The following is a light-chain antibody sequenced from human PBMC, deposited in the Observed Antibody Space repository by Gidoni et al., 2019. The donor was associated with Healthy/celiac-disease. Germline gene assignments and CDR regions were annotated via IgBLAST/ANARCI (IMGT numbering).Light chain of an antibody. CDR3: CSYAGSSTHVV. Sequence: QSALTTPASVSGSPGQSIPISCTGTISDVGRYNLVSWYQQDPGKSPKLMIYEGSKRPSGVSNRFSGSKSGNTASLTISGLQAEDEADYYCCSYAGSSTHVVFGAGTKLTVL. V-gene: IGLV2-23*01. J-gene: IGLJ2*01. CDR1: ISDVGRYNL. CDR2: EGS.